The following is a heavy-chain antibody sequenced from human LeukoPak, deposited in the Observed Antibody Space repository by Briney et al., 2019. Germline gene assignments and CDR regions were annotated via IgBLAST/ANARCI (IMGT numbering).Heavy chain of an antibody. CDR2: INPNSGGT. V-gene: IGHV1-2*02. CDR1: GYTFTGYY. J-gene: IGHJ6*03. D-gene: IGHD2-15*01. CDR3: ARGYCSGGSCTINYYMDV. Sequence: ASVKVSCKASGYTFTGYYMHWVRQAPGQGLEWMGWINPNSGGTNYAQKFQGRVTMTRDTSISTAYMELSRLRSEDTAVYYCARGYCSGGSCTINYYMDVWGKGTTVTISS.